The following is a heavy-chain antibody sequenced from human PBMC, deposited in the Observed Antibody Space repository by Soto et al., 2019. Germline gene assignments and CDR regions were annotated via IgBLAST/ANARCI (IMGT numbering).Heavy chain of an antibody. CDR3: TPFYGDYGAY. Sequence: EVQLVESGGGLVQPGGSLKLSCAASGFTLSGSAMHWVRQASGKGLEWVGRIRNKANNYATAYAASVKGRFTISRDDSKNTAYLQMNSLKTEDTALYYCTPFYGDYGAYWGQGTLVTVSS. CDR2: IRNKANNYAT. J-gene: IGHJ1*01. V-gene: IGHV3-73*01. CDR1: GFTLSGSA. D-gene: IGHD4-17*01.